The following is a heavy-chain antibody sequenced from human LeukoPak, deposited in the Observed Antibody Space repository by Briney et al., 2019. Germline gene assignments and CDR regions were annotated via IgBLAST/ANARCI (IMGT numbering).Heavy chain of an antibody. CDR3: AKVGVEVAGSRGDIEC. V-gene: IGHV3-7*01. Sequence: GGSLRLSCAASGFSFNSDWMDWVRQAPGKGLEWVANIKHDESEKNYLDSVKGRFTISRDNAQNSLYLQMNGLRVEDTAVYYCAKVGVEVAGSRGDIECWGQGTLVTVSS. CDR2: IKHDESEK. J-gene: IGHJ4*02. D-gene: IGHD6-19*01. CDR1: GFSFNSDW.